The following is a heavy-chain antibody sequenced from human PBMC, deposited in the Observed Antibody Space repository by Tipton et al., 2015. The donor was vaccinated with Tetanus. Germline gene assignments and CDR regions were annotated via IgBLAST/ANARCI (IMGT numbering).Heavy chain of an antibody. D-gene: IGHD7-27*01. CDR2: IYYRGDT. CDR1: GGSFSDYY. J-gene: IGHJ5*02. Sequence: TLSLTCALYGGSFSDYYWTWIRQPPGKGLEWIGSIYYRGDTYHSPSLKSRVTMSVDTSKNQFSLKLSSVTAADTAVYFCARQLWGYWFDPWGQGTRVTVSS. CDR3: ARQLWGYWFDP. V-gene: IGHV4-34*01.